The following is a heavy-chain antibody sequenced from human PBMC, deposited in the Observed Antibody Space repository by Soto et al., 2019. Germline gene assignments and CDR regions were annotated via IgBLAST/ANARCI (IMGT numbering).Heavy chain of an antibody. CDR1: GYTFTSYY. D-gene: IGHD2-21*02. V-gene: IGHV1-46*01. J-gene: IGHJ4*02. CDR2: INPSGAST. Sequence: QVQLVQSGAEVKKPGASVKVSCKASGYTFTSYYMHWVRQAPGQGLEWMGIINPSGASTSYAQKFQGRVTMTRDTSTSTVYMELSSLRSEDTAVYYCARDAHIVVVTAIRALGYWGQGTLVTVSS. CDR3: ARDAHIVVVTAIRALGY.